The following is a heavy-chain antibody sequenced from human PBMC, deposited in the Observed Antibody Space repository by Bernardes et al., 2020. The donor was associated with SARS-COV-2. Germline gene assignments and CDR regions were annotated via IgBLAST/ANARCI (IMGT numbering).Heavy chain of an antibody. D-gene: IGHD2-2*01. CDR1: GFPFTTYS. Sequence: GGSLRLSCAASGFPFTTYSLNWVRQAPGKGLEWVSSISSSGSYIFYADSVKGRFTISRDDAKNSMYLQMNSLRAEDTAVYYCAREMVPVAIPWGQGTLVTVSS. V-gene: IGHV3-21*01. CDR3: AREMVPVAIP. J-gene: IGHJ5*02. CDR2: ISSSGSYI.